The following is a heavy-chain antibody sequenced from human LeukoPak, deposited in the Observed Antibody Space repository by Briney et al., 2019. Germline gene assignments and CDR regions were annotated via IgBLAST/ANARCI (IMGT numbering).Heavy chain of an antibody. Sequence: PSETLSLTCTVSGGSISSSPYYWAWIRQPPGKGLEWIASVYSSGSSYYNPSLKSEITISVSTSKNQFSLKLTSVTAADTAMYYCARDMPYPGAGFDSWGRGVLVTVSS. D-gene: IGHD6-19*01. J-gene: IGHJ4*02. CDR2: VYSSGSS. CDR1: GGSISSSPYY. CDR3: ARDMPYPGAGFDS. V-gene: IGHV4-39*07.